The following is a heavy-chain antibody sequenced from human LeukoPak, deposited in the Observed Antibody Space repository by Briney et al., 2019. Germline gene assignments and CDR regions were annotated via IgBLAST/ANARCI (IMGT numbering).Heavy chain of an antibody. Sequence: GGSLRLSCAASGFTFSSYAMSWVRQAPGKGLEWVSAISGSGGSTYYADSVKGRLTISRDNSKNTLYLQMNSLRAEDTALYYCAKDGTPGYSSSWYAFDIWGQGTMVTVSS. CDR2: ISGSGGST. CDR3: AKDGTPGYSSSWYAFDI. J-gene: IGHJ3*02. V-gene: IGHV3-23*01. CDR1: GFTFSSYA. D-gene: IGHD6-13*01.